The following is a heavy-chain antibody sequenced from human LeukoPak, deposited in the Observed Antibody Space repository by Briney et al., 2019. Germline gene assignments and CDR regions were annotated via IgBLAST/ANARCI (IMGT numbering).Heavy chain of an antibody. V-gene: IGHV4-59*08. CDR1: GGSISSYY. CDR3: ATHVRPGAAESYWYFDL. J-gene: IGHJ2*01. Sequence: PSETLSLTSTVSGGSISSYYWSWIRQPPGKGLEWIGYIYYSGSTNYNPSLKSRVTISVDTSKNQFSLKLSSVTAADTAVYYCATHVRPGAAESYWYFDLWGRGTLVTVSS. CDR2: IYYSGST. D-gene: IGHD2-2*01.